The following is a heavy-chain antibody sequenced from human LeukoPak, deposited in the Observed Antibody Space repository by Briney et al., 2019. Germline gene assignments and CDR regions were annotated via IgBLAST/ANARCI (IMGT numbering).Heavy chain of an antibody. D-gene: IGHD1-26*01. Sequence: GRSLRLSCAASGFTFSSYGMHWVRQAPGKGLGWVAVISYDGSNKYYADSVKGRFTISRDNSKNTLYLQMNSLRAEDTAVYYCARDLIVGATAFDYWGQGTLVTVSS. CDR1: GFTFSSYG. V-gene: IGHV3-30*03. J-gene: IGHJ4*02. CDR3: ARDLIVGATAFDY. CDR2: ISYDGSNK.